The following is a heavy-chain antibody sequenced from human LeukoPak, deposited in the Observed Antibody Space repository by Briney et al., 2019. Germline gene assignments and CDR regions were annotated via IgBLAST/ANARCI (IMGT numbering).Heavy chain of an antibody. V-gene: IGHV3-30*18. Sequence: QPGGSLRLSCAASGFTVSSNYMSWVRQAPGKGLEWVAVISYDGGNKYYADSVKGRFTISRDNSKNTLYLQMNSLRAEDTAVYYCAKARVPADYYDSSGDPFDPWGQGTLVTVSS. CDR2: ISYDGGNK. J-gene: IGHJ5*02. D-gene: IGHD3-22*01. CDR1: GFTVSSNY. CDR3: AKARVPADYYDSSGDPFDP.